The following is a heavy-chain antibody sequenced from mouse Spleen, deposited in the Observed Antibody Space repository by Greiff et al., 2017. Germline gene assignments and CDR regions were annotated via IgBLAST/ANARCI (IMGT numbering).Heavy chain of an antibody. D-gene: IGHD4-1*01. J-gene: IGHJ2*01. V-gene: IGHV1-15*01. CDR2: IDPETGGT. CDR3: TRGGNWVDY. CDR1: GYTFTDYE. Sequence: AQLQQSGAELVRPGASVTLSCKASGYTFTDYEMHWVKQTPVHGLEWIGAIDPETGGTAYNQKFKGKAILTADKSSSTAYMELRSLTSEDSAVYYCTRGGNWVDYWGQGTTLTVSS.